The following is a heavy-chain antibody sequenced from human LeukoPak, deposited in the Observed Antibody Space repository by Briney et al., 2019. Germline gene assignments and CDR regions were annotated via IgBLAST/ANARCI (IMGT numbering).Heavy chain of an antibody. V-gene: IGHV4-39*01. J-gene: IGHJ3*02. CDR1: GGSISSSSYY. Sequence: SETLSLTCTVSGGSISSSSYYWGWIRQPPGKGLEWIGSIYSSGSTYYNPSLKSRVTISVDTSKNQFSLKLSSVTAADTAVYYCARHDSSGFYAFDIWGQGTMVTVSS. CDR2: IYSSGST. CDR3: ARHDSSGFYAFDI. D-gene: IGHD3-22*01.